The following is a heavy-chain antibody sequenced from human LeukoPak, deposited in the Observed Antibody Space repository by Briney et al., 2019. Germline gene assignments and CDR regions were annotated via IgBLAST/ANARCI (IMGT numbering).Heavy chain of an antibody. CDR3: YGSGSYYSVNSDY. J-gene: IGHJ4*02. D-gene: IGHD3-10*01. Sequence: GGSLRLSCAASGFTFETYNFNWVRQAPGKGLEWVATIRSYSSYIHYGDSVKGRFTISRDDAKKSLYLQMNSLRAEDTALYYCYGSGSYYSVNSDYWGQGTLVTVSS. V-gene: IGHV3-21*04. CDR2: IRSYSSYI. CDR1: GFTFETYN.